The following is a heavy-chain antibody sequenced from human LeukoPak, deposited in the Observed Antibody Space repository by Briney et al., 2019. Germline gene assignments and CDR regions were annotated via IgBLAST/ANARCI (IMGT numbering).Heavy chain of an antibody. CDR2: INPNSGGT. CDR3: ARGVLLSYNWNLQLEDY. J-gene: IGHJ4*02. Sequence: ASVKVSCKASGYIFTGYYMHWVRQAPGQGLEWMGWINPNSGGTNYAQKFQGRVTMTRDTSISTAYMELSRLRSDDTAVYYCARGVLLSYNWNLQLEDYWGQGTLVTVSS. CDR1: GYIFTGYY. V-gene: IGHV1-2*02. D-gene: IGHD1-20*01.